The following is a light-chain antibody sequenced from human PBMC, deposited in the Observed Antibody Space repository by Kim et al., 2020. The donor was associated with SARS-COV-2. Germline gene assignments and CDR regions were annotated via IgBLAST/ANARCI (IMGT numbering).Light chain of an antibody. CDR3: QQRYSWPPT. CDR2: DAS. CDR1: QSVSNY. J-gene: IGKJ5*01. V-gene: IGKV3-11*01. Sequence: EIVLTQSPATLSLSPGERATLSCRTSQSVSNYLAWYQQRPGQAPRLLIEDASNRATGVPARFSGSGSGTDFTLTITTLEPEDFAIYYCQQRYSWPPTFGQGTRLEIK.